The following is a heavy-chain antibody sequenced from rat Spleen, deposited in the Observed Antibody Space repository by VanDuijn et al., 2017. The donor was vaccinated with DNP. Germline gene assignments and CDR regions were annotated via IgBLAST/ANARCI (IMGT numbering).Heavy chain of an antibody. D-gene: IGHD1-12*02. CDR3: ARVGDLHDGGDGDALEA. CDR1: GFTFSYYW. Sequence: EVQLVESGGDLVQPGRSLKLSCVASGFTFSYYWMAWVRQVPGKGLEWIASITGGSGITSYPDSVKGRFTISRDDAKDTLSLQMNSLRSEDTATYYCARVGDLHDGGDGDALEAWGQGTSVTVSS. J-gene: IGHJ4*01. CDR2: ITGGSGIT. V-gene: IGHV5-31*01.